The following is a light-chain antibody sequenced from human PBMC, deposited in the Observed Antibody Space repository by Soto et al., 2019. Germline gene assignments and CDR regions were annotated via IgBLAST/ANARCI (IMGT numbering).Light chain of an antibody. CDR3: SSYTSSSTVV. CDR2: GVS. CDR1: SSDVGSDNR. J-gene: IGLJ2*01. Sequence: QSALTQPPSVSGAPGQSVTISCTGTSSDVGSDNRVSWYQQPPGTAPKLMIYGVSNRPSGVPDRFSGSKSGNTASLTISGLQAEDEADYYCSSYTSSSTVVFGGGTKLTVL. V-gene: IGLV2-18*02.